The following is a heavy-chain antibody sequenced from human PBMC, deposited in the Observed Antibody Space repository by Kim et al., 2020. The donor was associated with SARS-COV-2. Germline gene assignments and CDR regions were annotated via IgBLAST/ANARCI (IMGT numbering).Heavy chain of an antibody. CDR2: FDYSGST. Sequence: SETLSLTCTVSGDSISSSIYYWGWIRQPPERGLEWIGSFDYSGSTYYNPSLKSRVTILVDTSKNQYSLKLSSVTAADTAVYYCARFYDFWSSYDYWGQGT. CDR1: GDSISSSIYY. V-gene: IGHV4-39*01. D-gene: IGHD3-3*01. J-gene: IGHJ4*02. CDR3: ARFYDFWSSYDY.